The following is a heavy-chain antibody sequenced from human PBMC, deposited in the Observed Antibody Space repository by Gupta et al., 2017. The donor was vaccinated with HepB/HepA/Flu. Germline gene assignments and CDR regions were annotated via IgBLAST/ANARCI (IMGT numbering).Heavy chain of an antibody. CDR1: GDSVPSNSAA. J-gene: IGHJ5*02. D-gene: IGHD3-22*01. V-gene: IGHV6-1*01. CDR3: AREVIVDPPRWFDP. CDR2: TYYRSKWYN. Sequence: QVQLQQSGPGLVKPPQTLSLTCAISGDSVPSNSAAWNWIRQSPSRGLEWLGRTYYRSKWYNDYAVSVKSRITINPDTSKNQFSLQLNSVTPEDTAVYYCAREVIVDPPRWFDPWGQGTLVTVSS.